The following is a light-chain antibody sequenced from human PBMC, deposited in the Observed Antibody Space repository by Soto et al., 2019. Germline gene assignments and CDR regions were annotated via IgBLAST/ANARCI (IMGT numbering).Light chain of an antibody. V-gene: IGKV3-20*01. CDR3: QLYGSSPFT. CDR2: GAS. Sequence: EIVLTQSPGTLSLSPGAIATLSCRASQSVSSSYLAWYQQKTGHAPRLLIYGASSMATGIPDRFSGSGSGTDFTLTISRLEPEDFAVYYCQLYGSSPFTFGPGTKVDIK. CDR1: QSVSSSY. J-gene: IGKJ3*01.